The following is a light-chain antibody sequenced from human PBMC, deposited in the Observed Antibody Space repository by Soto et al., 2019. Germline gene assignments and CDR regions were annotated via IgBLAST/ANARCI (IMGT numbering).Light chain of an antibody. CDR2: EVS. CDR3: RSYTSSSTPV. CDR1: SSDVGGYNY. Sequence: QSALTQPASVSGSPGQSITISCTGTSSDVGGYNYVSWYQQHSGKAPKLMIYEVSNRPSGVSNRFSGSKSGNTASLTISGLQAEDAADYYGRSYTSSSTPVFGGGTQLTVL. J-gene: IGLJ3*02. V-gene: IGLV2-14*01.